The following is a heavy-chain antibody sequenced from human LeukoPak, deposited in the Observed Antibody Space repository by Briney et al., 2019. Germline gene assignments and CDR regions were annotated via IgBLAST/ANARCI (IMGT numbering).Heavy chain of an antibody. CDR1: GFTFSSYW. CDR2: INGDGAST. V-gene: IGHV3-74*03. CDR3: ARGGLVAATPFDY. J-gene: IGHJ4*02. D-gene: IGHD2-15*01. Sequence: GGSLRLSCAASGFTFSSYWMHWVRQAPGKGLVWVSRINGDGASTTYADSVKGRFTISRDNSKNTLYLQMNSLRAEDTAVYYCARGGLVAATPFDYWGQGTLVTVSS.